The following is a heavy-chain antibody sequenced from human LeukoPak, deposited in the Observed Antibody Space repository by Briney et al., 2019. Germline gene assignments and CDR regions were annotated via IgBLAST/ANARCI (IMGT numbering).Heavy chain of an antibody. J-gene: IGHJ4*02. Sequence: GGSLRLSCTASGFIFSNYWMHWVRQAPGKGLVWVSLIQSDGSGTTYTDSMKGRFTISRDNAKNTLYLQMNSLTAEDTAVYYCARDNHDSIDHWGQGTLVTVSS. V-gene: IGHV3-74*03. CDR2: IQSDGSGT. CDR1: GFIFSNYW. CDR3: ARDNHDSIDH. D-gene: IGHD3-16*01.